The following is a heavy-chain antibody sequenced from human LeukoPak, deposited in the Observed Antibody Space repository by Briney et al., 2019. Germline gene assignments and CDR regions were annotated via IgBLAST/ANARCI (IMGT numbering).Heavy chain of an antibody. J-gene: IGHJ4*02. CDR3: ASKYDSSGKGGNY. D-gene: IGHD3-22*01. V-gene: IGHV4-34*01. CDR1: GGSFSGYY. CDR2: INHSGST. Sequence: PSETLSLTCAVYGGSFSGYYWSWIRQPPGKGLEWSGEINHSGSTNYNPSLKSGVTISVDTSKNQFSLKLSSVTAADTAVYYCASKYDSSGKGGNYWGQGTLVTVSS.